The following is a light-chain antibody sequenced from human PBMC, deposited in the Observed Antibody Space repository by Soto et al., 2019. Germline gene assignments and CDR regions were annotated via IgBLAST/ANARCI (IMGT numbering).Light chain of an antibody. V-gene: IGKV3-20*01. J-gene: IGKJ1*01. CDR2: GAS. CDR1: QSVSSSY. Sequence: EIVLTQSPGTLSLSPRERATLSCRASQSVSSSYLVWYQQKPGQAPRLLIYGASSRATGIPDRFSGSGSGTDFTLTISRLEPEDFAVYYCQQYGSSPLTFGQGTKVEIK. CDR3: QQYGSSPLT.